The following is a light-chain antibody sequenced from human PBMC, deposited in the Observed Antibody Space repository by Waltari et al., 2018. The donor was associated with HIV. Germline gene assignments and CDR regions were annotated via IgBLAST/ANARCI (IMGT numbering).Light chain of an antibody. CDR1: NSNIGSNT. CDR2: GNN. V-gene: IGLV1-44*01. J-gene: IGLJ3*02. CDR3: AAWDDSLNGPV. Sequence: QSVLTQPPSASGTPGQRVTISCSGSNSNIGSNTVNWYQQLPGTAPKLLIYGNNQRRSGCPDRFAGSKSRTSASLAISGLQSEDEADYYCAAWDDSLNGPVFGGGTKLPVL.